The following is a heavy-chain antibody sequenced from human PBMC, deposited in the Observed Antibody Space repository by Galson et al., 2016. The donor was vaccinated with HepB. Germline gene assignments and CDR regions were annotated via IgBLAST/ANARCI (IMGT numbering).Heavy chain of an antibody. J-gene: IGHJ3*01. Sequence: SLRLSCAAPGFTFSSYSMNWVRQAPGKGLEWISYISSSSTTIYYADSVKGRFTISRDNGKNSLYLQVNSLRGEETAVYYCARDRDLADALDAWGQGTMVTVSS. CDR3: ARDRDLADALDA. D-gene: IGHD3-10*01. CDR1: GFTFSSYS. V-gene: IGHV3-48*01. CDR2: ISSSSTTI.